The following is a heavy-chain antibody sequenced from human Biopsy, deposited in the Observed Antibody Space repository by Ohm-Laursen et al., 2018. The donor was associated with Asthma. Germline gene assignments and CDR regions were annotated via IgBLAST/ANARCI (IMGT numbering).Heavy chain of an antibody. D-gene: IGHD3-22*01. CDR3: ARGDSSNWSHYYFDY. Sequence: LRPSCAASGFAVSRDHMFWVRQAPGKGLEWVSVIYSGGTSHTADSVRGRFTISRDYSKNTLYLQMHSLRAEDTAVYYCARGDSSNWSHYYFDYWGQGTLVTVSS. J-gene: IGHJ4*02. CDR1: GFAVSRDH. V-gene: IGHV3-53*01. CDR2: IYSGGTS.